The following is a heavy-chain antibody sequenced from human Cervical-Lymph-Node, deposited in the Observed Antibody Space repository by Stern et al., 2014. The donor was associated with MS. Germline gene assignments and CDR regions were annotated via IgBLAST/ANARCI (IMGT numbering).Heavy chain of an antibody. D-gene: IGHD1/OR15-1a*01. J-gene: IGHJ4*02. V-gene: IGHV3-15*01. CDR1: GFTFSDAW. CDR3: TPDFRNKKYSFDY. CDR2: LKSRTDGGTT. Sequence: EVQLEESGGGLVKPGGSLRLSCVASGFTFSDAWMNWVRQAPGKGLEWVGRLKSRTDGGTTDYAAPVMGRFTISRDDSKNTLYLQMNSLKTEDTAIYYCTPDFRNKKYSFDYWGPGTPVTVSS.